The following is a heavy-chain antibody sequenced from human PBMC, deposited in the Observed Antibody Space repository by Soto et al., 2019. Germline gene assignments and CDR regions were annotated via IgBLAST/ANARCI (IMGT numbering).Heavy chain of an antibody. CDR2: INHSGST. V-gene: IGHV4-34*01. D-gene: IGHD6-13*01. J-gene: IGHJ5*02. CDR1: GGSFSGYY. CDR3: AREGRSSWYTRSSFDP. Sequence: PSETLSLTCAVYGGSFSGYYWSWIRQPPGKGLEWIGEINHSGSTNYNPSLKSRVTISVDTSKNQFSLKLSSVTAADTAVYYCAREGRSSWYTRSSFDPWGQGTLVTVSS.